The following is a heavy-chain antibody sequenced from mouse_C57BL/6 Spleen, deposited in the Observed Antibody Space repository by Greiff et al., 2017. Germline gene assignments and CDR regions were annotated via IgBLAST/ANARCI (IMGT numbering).Heavy chain of an antibody. CDR2: INPSNGGT. D-gene: IGHD1-1*01. CDR3: ARSGYYYGSSYGY. Sequence: QVQLQQSGTELVKPGASVKLSCKASGYTFTSYWMHWVKQRPGQGLEWIGNINPSNGGTNYNEKFKSKVTLTVDKSSSTAYMQLSSLTSEDSAVYYCARSGYYYGSSYGYWGQGTTLTVSS. J-gene: IGHJ2*01. CDR1: GYTFTSYW. V-gene: IGHV1-53*01.